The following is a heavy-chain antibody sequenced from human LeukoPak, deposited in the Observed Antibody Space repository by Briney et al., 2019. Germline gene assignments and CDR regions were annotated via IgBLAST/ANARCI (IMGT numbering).Heavy chain of an antibody. V-gene: IGHV4-39*02. CDR2: IYYGGST. Sequence: SETLSLTCTVSGDSISSSSYYLGWIRQPPGKGLEWIGTIYYGGSTYYNPSLKSRVAISVDTSKTQFSLRLSSVTAADTAVYHCARVPSPYCSSTSCLPPQFDPWGQGTLVTVSS. D-gene: IGHD2-2*01. CDR1: GDSISSSSYY. CDR3: ARVPSPYCSSTSCLPPQFDP. J-gene: IGHJ5*02.